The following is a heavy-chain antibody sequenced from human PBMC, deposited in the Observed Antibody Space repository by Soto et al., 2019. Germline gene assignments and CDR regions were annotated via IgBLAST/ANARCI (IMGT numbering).Heavy chain of an antibody. CDR1: GGTFSSYA. CDR2: IIPIFGTA. CDR3: ARGYSYGYFDY. Sequence: RASVKVSCKASGGTFSSYAISWVRQAPGQGLEWMGGIIPIFGTANYAQKFQGRVTITADESTSTAYMELSSLRSEDTAVYYCARGYSYGYFDYWGQGTLVTVSS. V-gene: IGHV1-69*13. J-gene: IGHJ4*02. D-gene: IGHD5-18*01.